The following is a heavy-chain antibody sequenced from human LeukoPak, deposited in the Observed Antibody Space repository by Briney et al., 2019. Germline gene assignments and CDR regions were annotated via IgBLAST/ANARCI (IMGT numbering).Heavy chain of an antibody. D-gene: IGHD4-17*01. J-gene: IGHJ3*02. CDR3: ARDGGSDYGDYAI. CDR1: DGSIRGDFY. Sequence: SETLSLTCTVSDGSIRGDFYWSWIRQPPGKGLEWIGYIHHSGSTTYNSSLKSRLTILVDTSNNQFSLRLKSVTAADTAVYYCARDGGSDYGDYAIWGQGTMVTVSS. V-gene: IGHV4-30-4*08. CDR2: IHHSGST.